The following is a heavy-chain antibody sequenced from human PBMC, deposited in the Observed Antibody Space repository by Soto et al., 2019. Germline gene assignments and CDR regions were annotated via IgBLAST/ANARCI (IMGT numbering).Heavy chain of an antibody. Sequence: SETLSLTCTVSGGSISSYYWSWIRQPPGKGLEWIGYIYYSGSTNYNPSLKSRVTISVDTSKNHFSLKLSSVTAADTAVYYCARSGGDYDFWSGPTNFDYWGQGTLVTVSS. J-gene: IGHJ4*02. D-gene: IGHD3-3*01. CDR1: GGSISSYY. CDR3: ARSGGDYDFWSGPTNFDY. CDR2: IYYSGST. V-gene: IGHV4-59*01.